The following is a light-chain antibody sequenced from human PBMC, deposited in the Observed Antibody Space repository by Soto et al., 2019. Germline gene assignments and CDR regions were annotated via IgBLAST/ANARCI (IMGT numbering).Light chain of an antibody. CDR2: AAS. CDR1: QGIRNY. J-gene: IGKJ3*01. Sequence: DIQMTQSPSSLSASVGDRVTITCRASQGIRNYLAWYQQKPGKVPKLLIYAASTLQSGVPSRFSGSGSGTDFTITISSLQPEDVATYYCQKYNSAPFGPGTKVDIK. V-gene: IGKV1-27*01. CDR3: QKYNSAP.